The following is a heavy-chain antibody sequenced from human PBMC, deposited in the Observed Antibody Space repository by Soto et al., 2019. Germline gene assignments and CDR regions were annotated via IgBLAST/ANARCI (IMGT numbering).Heavy chain of an antibody. CDR2: ISYEGSEK. J-gene: IGHJ4*02. CDR3: ARTYYDFWSGFSD. V-gene: IGHV3-30*03. D-gene: IGHD3-3*01. CDR1: GFTFSDYA. Sequence: GGSLRLSCAASGFTFSDYAMHWIRQPPGKGLEWVAIISYEGSEKYYSDSVKGRFTISRDNSKNTVYLQMNSVRGEDTAVYYCARTYYDFWSGFSDWGQGALVTSPQ.